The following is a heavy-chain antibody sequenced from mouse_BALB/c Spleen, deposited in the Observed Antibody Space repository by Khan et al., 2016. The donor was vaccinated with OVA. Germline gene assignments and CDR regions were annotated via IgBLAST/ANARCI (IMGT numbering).Heavy chain of an antibody. CDR3: ARSTYRDAFAY. V-gene: IGHV3-8*02. CDR2: MIYTGYT. D-gene: IGHD2-14*01. CDR1: GDSITSGY. Sequence: VQLKESGPSLVKPSQTLSLTCSVTGDSITSGYWSWIRKFPGNKLEYMGYMIYTGYTDYNPSLNSRLAITRHPSKNQYYLQWNSVTTDDTATYYCARSTYRDAFAYWGQGTLVTVSA. J-gene: IGHJ3*01.